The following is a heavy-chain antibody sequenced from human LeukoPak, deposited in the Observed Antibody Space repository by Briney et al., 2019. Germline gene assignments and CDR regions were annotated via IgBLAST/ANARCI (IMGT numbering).Heavy chain of an antibody. J-gene: IGHJ1*01. CDR3: ARDNYREHRAAAVT. CDR1: GYTFTSYG. Sequence: ASVKVSCKASGYTFTSYGISWVRQAPGQGLEWMGWISAHNGNTNYAQKLQGRVTMTTDTSTSTAYRELRSLRSDDTAVCYCARDNYREHRAAAVTWGQGALVAVSS. CDR2: ISAHNGNT. D-gene: IGHD6-13*01. V-gene: IGHV1-18*01.